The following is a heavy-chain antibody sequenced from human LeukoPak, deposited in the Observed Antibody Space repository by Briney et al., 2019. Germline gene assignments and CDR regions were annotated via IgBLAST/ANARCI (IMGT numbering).Heavy chain of an antibody. CDR1: GDLITSDGYY. CDR3: ARFIWGSYRSD. Sequence: PSQTLSLTCTVSGDLITSDGYYWTWIRQHPGKGLEWIGYIYYRGSAYYNPSLKSRFTISVDTSKNQFSLKLSSVTAADTAVYYCARFIWGSYRSDWGQGTLVTVSS. J-gene: IGHJ4*02. V-gene: IGHV4-31*03. D-gene: IGHD3-16*02. CDR2: IYYRGSA.